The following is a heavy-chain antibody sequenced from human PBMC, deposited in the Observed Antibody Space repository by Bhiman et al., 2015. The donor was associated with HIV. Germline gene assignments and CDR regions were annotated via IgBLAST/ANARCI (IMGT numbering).Heavy chain of an antibody. CDR3: TRELYSTGWHGLDY. CDR2: SDSDGSYT. Sequence: EVQLVESGGGLVQPGGSLRLSCVASGFTFSAYWMHWVRQAPGKGLVWVARSDSDGSYTTYADSVKGRFTISRDNAKNTLYLQMNSLRAEDTAIYYCTRELYSTGWHGLDYWGQGTLLTVS. D-gene: IGHD6-19*01. CDR1: GFTFSAYW. J-gene: IGHJ4*02. V-gene: IGHV3-74*01.